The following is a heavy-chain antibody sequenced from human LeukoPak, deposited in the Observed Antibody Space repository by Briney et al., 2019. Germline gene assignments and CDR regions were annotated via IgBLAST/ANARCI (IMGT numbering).Heavy chain of an antibody. J-gene: IGHJ4*02. V-gene: IGHV3-21*01. CDR2: ISSSSSYI. CDR1: GFTFSSYS. Sequence: PGGSLRLSCAASGFTFSSYSMNWVRQAPGKGLEWVSSISSSSSYIYYADSVKGRFTISRDNAKNSLYLQMNSLRAEDTAVYYCASGPGSCSSTSCPPGDYWGQGTLVTVSS. CDR3: ASGPGSCSSTSCPPGDY. D-gene: IGHD2-2*01.